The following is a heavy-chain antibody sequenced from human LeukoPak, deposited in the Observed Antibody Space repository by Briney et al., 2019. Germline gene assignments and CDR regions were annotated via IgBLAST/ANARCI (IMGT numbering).Heavy chain of an antibody. CDR2: IYYSGTT. J-gene: IGHJ4*02. D-gene: IGHD3-10*01. CDR3: ARDQEDSGTDY. CDR1: GGSVSTGRYY. Sequence: SETLSLTCTVSGGSVSTGRYYWSWIRQPPGKGLEWIGYIYYSGTTYYNPSLKSRVTISLDTSKNQFSLKLSSVTAADTAVYYCARDQEDSGTDYWGQGTLVTVSS. V-gene: IGHV4-31*03.